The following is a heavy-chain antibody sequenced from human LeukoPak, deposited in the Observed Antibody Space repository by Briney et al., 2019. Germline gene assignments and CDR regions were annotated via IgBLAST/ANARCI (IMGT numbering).Heavy chain of an antibody. CDR2: ITSDGGST. CDR3: ARGITGASRRLDV. D-gene: IGHD1-20*01. CDR1: GFTFSSYE. Sequence: AGGSLRLSCAASGFTFSSYEMNWVRQAPGKGLEYVSVITSDGGSTYYANSVKGRFTISRDNSKNTLYLQMGSLRDEDMAVYYCARGITGASRRLDVWGQGTTVTVSS. J-gene: IGHJ6*02. V-gene: IGHV3-64*01.